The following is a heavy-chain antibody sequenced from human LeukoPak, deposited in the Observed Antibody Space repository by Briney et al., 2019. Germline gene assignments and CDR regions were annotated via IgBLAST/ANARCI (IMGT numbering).Heavy chain of an antibody. CDR1: GGSISSYY. CDR2: IYYSGST. V-gene: IGHV4-59*08. D-gene: IGHD3-22*01. CDR3: ARLYDSYYYDKYRVFDI. J-gene: IGHJ3*02. Sequence: SETLSLTCTVSGGSISSYYWSWIRQPPGKGLEWIGYIYYSGSTNYNPSLKSRVTISVDTSKNQFSLKLSSVTAADTAVYYCARLYDSYYYDKYRVFDIWGQGTMVTVSS.